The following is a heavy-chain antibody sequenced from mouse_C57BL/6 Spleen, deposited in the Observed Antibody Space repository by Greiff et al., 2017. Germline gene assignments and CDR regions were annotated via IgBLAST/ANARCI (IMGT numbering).Heavy chain of an antibody. CDR1: GYTFTSYW. D-gene: IGHD1-1*01. CDR2: IDPSDSYT. V-gene: IGHV1-50*01. Sequence: VQLQQPGAELVKPGASVKLSCKASGYTFTSYWMQWVKQRPGQGLEWIGEIDPSDSYTNYTQKFKGKATLTVDTSSSTAYMQLSSLTSEDSAVYYCARSENYGSSYWFAYWGQGTLVTVSA. CDR3: ARSENYGSSYWFAY. J-gene: IGHJ3*01.